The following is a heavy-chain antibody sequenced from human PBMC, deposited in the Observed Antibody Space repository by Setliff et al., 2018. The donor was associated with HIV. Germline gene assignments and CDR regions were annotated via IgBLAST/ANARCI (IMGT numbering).Heavy chain of an antibody. CDR3: ARASYYYDSSGWVDY. Sequence: GSLRLSCAASGFTFSDYYMSWIRQAPGKGLEWVSYISSSSSYTNYADSVKGRFTISRDNAKNSLYLQMNSLRAEDTAVYYCARASYYYDSSGWVDYWGQGTLVTVSS. CDR1: GFTFSDYY. D-gene: IGHD3-22*01. CDR2: ISSSSSYT. J-gene: IGHJ4*02. V-gene: IGHV3-11*03.